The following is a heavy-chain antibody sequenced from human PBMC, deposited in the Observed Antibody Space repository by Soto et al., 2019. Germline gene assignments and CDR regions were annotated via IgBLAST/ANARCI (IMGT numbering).Heavy chain of an antibody. D-gene: IGHD3-10*01. CDR1: GYTFTSYD. Sequence: ASVKVSCKASGYTFTSYDINRVRQATGQGLEWMGWMNPNSGNTGYAQKFQGRVTMTRNTSISTAYMELSSLRSEDTAVYYCAAWYYYGSGSSHYYYYMDVWGKGTTVTVSS. CDR2: MNPNSGNT. CDR3: AAWYYYGSGSSHYYYYMDV. V-gene: IGHV1-8*01. J-gene: IGHJ6*03.